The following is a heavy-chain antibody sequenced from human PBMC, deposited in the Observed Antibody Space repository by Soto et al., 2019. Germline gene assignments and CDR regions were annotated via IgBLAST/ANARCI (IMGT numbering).Heavy chain of an antibody. CDR2: IWYDGSKK. Sequence: QVQLVEAGGGVVQPGRSLRLSCAASGITFSDYAMHWVRQAPGKGLEWVAVIWYDGSKKYYADSVKGRFAISRDNSKTTLYLQMNRLRGDDTAVYYCAREGRSTAMFTGLDHWGQGTLVTVSS. CDR3: AREGRSTAMFTGLDH. J-gene: IGHJ4*02. CDR1: GITFSDYA. D-gene: IGHD5-18*01. V-gene: IGHV3-33*01.